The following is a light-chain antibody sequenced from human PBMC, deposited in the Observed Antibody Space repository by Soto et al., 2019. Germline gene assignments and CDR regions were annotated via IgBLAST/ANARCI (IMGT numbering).Light chain of an antibody. CDR1: QTISSW. V-gene: IGKV1-5*01. CDR2: DAS. Sequence: DIQMTQSPSTLWASVEESGSMTWRASQTISSWLAWYQQKPGKAPKLLIYDASSLESGVPSRFIGSGSGTEFTLTISRLHPDDFATYYCQQYNSYSWTFGQGTKVDIK. J-gene: IGKJ1*01. CDR3: QQYNSYSWT.